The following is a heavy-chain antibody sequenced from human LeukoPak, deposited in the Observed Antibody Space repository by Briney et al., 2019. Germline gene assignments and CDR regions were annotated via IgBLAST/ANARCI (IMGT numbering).Heavy chain of an antibody. CDR3: ARAYCSGGSCYPYYYYMDV. CDR1: GFTFSSYG. J-gene: IGHJ6*03. CDR2: IRYDGSNK. V-gene: IGHV3-30*02. D-gene: IGHD2-15*01. Sequence: GGSLRLSCGASGFTFSSYGMHWVRQAPGKGLEWVAFIRYDGSNKYYADSVKGRFTISRDNSKNTLYLQMNSLRAEDTAVYHCARAYCSGGSCYPYYYYMDVWGKGTTVTISS.